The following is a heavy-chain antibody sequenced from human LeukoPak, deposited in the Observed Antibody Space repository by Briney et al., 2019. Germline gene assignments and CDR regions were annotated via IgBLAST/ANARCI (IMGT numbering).Heavy chain of an antibody. CDR1: GGSISSYY. J-gene: IGHJ6*02. CDR2: IYYSGST. V-gene: IGHV4-59*01. D-gene: IGHD6-19*01. CDR3: ARESRLYSGWSGYYYYGMDV. Sequence: PSETLSLTCTVSGGSISSYYWSWIRQPPGKGLEWIGYIYYSGSTNYNPSLKSRVTISVDTSKNQFSLKLSSVTAADTAVYYCARESRLYSGWSGYYYYGMDVWGQGTTVTVSS.